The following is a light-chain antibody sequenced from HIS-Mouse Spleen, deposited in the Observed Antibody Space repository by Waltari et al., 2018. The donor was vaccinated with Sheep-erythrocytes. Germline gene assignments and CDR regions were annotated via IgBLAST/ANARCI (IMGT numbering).Light chain of an antibody. CDR1: NLGDKY. J-gene: IGLJ2*01. V-gene: IGLV3-1*01. Sequence: SYELTQPPLVSVSPGQTASIPCSGDNLGDKYACWYQPKPGQSPVLVNYQDSKRPSGVPERFSGSNSGNTATLTISGTQAMGEADYYCQAWDSSTVVFGGGTKLTVL. CDR3: QAWDSSTVV. CDR2: QDS.